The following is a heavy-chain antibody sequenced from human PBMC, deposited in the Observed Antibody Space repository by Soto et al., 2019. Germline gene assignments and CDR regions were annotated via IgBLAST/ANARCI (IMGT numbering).Heavy chain of an antibody. CDR3: ARQTGYRDYYYYYGMDV. D-gene: IGHD3-9*01. Sequence: QVQLVESGGGVVQPGRSLRLSCAASGFTFSSYGMHWVRQAPGKGLEWVAVIWYDGSNKYYADSVKGRFTISRDNSKITLYLQMNSLRAEDTAVYYCARQTGYRDYYYYYGMDVWGQGTTVTVSS. J-gene: IGHJ6*02. V-gene: IGHV3-33*01. CDR2: IWYDGSNK. CDR1: GFTFSSYG.